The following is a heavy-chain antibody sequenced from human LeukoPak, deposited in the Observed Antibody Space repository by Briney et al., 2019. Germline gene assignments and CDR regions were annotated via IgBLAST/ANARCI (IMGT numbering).Heavy chain of an antibody. CDR2: IYYSGST. J-gene: IGHJ5*02. CDR1: GGSISSSSYY. CDR3: ARHLTSSWFGELTRWFDP. D-gene: IGHD3-10*01. V-gene: IGHV4-39*01. Sequence: SETLSLTCTVSGGSISSSSYYWGWIGQPPGKGLEWIGSIYYSGSTYYNPSLKSRVTISVDTSKNQFSLKLSSVTAADTAVYYCARHLTSSWFGELTRWFDPWGQGTLVTVSS.